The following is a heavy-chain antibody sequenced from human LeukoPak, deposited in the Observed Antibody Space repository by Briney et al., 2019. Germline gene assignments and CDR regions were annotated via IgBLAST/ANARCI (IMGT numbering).Heavy chain of an antibody. CDR1: VYTLINYC. J-gene: IGHJ2*01. CDR3: ASVVMVTATNWYLEH. CDR2: IHPGDYAT. Sequence: GSLRISCEPSVYTLINYCIGWGPDVPAEGLYCMGLIHPGDYATRYSPSVQAQVTITVDKSITTAYLHWSSIQASDSAMDFCASVVMVTATNWYLEHWGRGSLVTVSS. V-gene: IGHV5-51*01. D-gene: IGHD2-21*02.